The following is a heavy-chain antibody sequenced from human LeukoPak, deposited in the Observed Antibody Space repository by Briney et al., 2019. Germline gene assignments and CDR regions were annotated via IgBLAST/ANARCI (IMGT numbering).Heavy chain of an antibody. J-gene: IGHJ4*02. CDR3: AKDLYSGYDFGYDY. CDR2: ISGSGGST. Sequence: PGGSLRLSCAASGFTFSRYAMSRVRQAPGKGLEWVSAISGSGGSTYYADSVKGRFTISRDNSKNTLYLQMNSLRAEDTAVYYCAKDLYSGYDFGYDYWGQGTLVTVSS. D-gene: IGHD5-12*01. CDR1: GFTFSRYA. V-gene: IGHV3-23*01.